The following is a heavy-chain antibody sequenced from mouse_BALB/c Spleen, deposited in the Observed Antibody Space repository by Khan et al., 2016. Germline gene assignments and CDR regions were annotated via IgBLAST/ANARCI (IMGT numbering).Heavy chain of an antibody. CDR3: ARWSYYYGSSYGWFAY. CDR2: INPSTGYT. J-gene: IGHJ3*01. Sequence: QFQLVQSGAELAKPGASVKMSCKASGYTFTDYWMHWVKQSPGQGLEWIGYINPSTGYTEYNQKFKDKATLTANKSSSTAYMQLSSLTSEDSAVYYCARWSYYYGSSYGWFAYWGQGTLVTVSA. CDR1: GYTFTDYW. D-gene: IGHD1-1*01. V-gene: IGHV1-7*01.